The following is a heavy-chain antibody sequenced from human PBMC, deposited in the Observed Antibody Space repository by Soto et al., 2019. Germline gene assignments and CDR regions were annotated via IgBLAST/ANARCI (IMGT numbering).Heavy chain of an antibody. D-gene: IGHD1-7*01. Sequence: EVQLVESGGVLVRPGRSLRLSCAASGFTFNDYAMHWVRQAPGKGLEWVSSISWNSGNIVYADCVKGRFTISRDNAKNSLYLQLISLRAEDTALYYCVKGRTSVFTTSLHWGQGTLVTVSS. J-gene: IGHJ4*02. V-gene: IGHV3-9*01. CDR2: ISWNSGNI. CDR3: VKGRTSVFTTSLH. CDR1: GFTFNDYA.